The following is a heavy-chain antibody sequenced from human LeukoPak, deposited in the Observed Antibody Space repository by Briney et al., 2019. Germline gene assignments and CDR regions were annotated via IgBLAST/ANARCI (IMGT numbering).Heavy chain of an antibody. CDR1: GGSISNSGHY. V-gene: IGHV4-39*01. D-gene: IGHD3-10*01. J-gene: IGHJ6*02. Sequence: SETLSLTCTVSGGSISNSGHYWVWIRQPPGKGLEWIGTITNTGGTYSNPSLKSRVTISIDASKTQISLKLTSVTAADTAVFYCARKTPGTSVAVWGQGTPVTVSS. CDR2: ITNTGGT. CDR3: ARKTPGTSVAV.